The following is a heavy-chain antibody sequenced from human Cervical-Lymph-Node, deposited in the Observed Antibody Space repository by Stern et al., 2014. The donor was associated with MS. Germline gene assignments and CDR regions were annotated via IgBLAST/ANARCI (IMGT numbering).Heavy chain of an antibody. V-gene: IGHV3-48*01. J-gene: IGHJ4*01. D-gene: IGHD6-19*01. CDR3: ATFDSSGWYPLPDY. CDR2: ITSSSSPI. Sequence: EVQLVESGGGLVPPGGSLRLSCTASGFTFSRYTMIWVRQAPGKGLECISYITSSSSPIYYGDSVRGRFTVSRDNAKNSLYLQMDSLRADDTAVYYCATFDSSGWYPLPDYWGHGTLVTISS. CDR1: GFTFSRYT.